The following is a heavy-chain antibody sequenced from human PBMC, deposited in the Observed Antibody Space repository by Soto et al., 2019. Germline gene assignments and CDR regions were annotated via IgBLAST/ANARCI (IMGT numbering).Heavy chain of an antibody. CDR3: ARDRYGVPRGDYFDS. V-gene: IGHV4-31*03. Sequence: SETLSLTCTVSGGSISSGAHYWSWIRQLPGMGLEWIGNIYYIGSSYYNPSLKSRVTISVDTSNNQFSLNLSSVTAADTAIYYCARDRYGVPRGDYFDSWGQGILVTVSS. CDR1: GGSISSGAHY. J-gene: IGHJ4*02. CDR2: IYYIGSS. D-gene: IGHD4-17*01.